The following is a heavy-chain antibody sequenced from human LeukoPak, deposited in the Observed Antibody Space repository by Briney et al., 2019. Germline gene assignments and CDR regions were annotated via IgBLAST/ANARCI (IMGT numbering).Heavy chain of an antibody. V-gene: IGHV3-30-3*01. CDR1: GFTFSSYA. CDR2: ISYDGSNK. D-gene: IGHD6-13*01. Sequence: PGGSLRLSCAASGFTFSSYAMHWVRQAPGKGLEWVAVISYDGSNKYYADSVKGRFTISRDNSKNTLYLQMNSLRAEDTAVYYCARGVLRAFDYWGQGTLVTVSS. J-gene: IGHJ4*02. CDR3: ARGVLRAFDY.